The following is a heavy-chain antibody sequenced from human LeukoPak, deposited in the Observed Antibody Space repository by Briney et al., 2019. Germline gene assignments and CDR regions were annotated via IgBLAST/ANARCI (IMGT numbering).Heavy chain of an antibody. V-gene: IGHV4-59*08. J-gene: IGHJ4*02. CDR1: XDSITNYY. CDR3: ASHIVTTTAVDY. CDR2: SSYSGRT. D-gene: IGHD4-11*01. Sequence: SETLSLTCTVAXDSITNYYWSWIRPPPGKGLEWIGYSSYSGRTNYNPSLKSRVTISLDTTKNQFSLNLGSVTVADTAVYYCASHIVTTTAVDYWGQGTLVTVSS.